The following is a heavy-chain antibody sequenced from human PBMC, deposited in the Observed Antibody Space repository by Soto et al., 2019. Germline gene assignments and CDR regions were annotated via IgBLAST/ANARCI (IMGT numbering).Heavy chain of an antibody. D-gene: IGHD5-12*01. CDR3: ARGGEMATTEYYFDY. J-gene: IGHJ4*02. Sequence: PSETLSLTYAVSGDSISSNYWSWIRQPPGKGPEWIGYISYSGSTNYNPSLKSRVTISVDTSKNQFSLKLSSVTAADTAVHYCARGGEMATTEYYFDYWGQGTLVTVSS. CDR2: ISYSGST. CDR1: GDSISSNY. V-gene: IGHV4-59*12.